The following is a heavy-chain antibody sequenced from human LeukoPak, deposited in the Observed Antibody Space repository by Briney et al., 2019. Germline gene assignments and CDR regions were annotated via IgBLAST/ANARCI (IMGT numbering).Heavy chain of an antibody. Sequence: PGGSMRLSCAASGLAFSAYKMHWVRQAPRKELVWVSRISTDGYTTDYADFVQGRFTASRDNTKNTWSLEMNSLRAEDTAVYYCVVGGSPGYWGQGTLVTVSS. D-gene: IGHD2-15*01. J-gene: IGHJ4*02. CDR3: VVGGSPGY. CDR2: ISTDGYTT. V-gene: IGHV3-74*01. CDR1: GLAFSAYK.